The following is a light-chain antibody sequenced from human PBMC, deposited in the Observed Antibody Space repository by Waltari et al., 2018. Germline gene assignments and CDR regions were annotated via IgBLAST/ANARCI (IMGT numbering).Light chain of an antibody. J-gene: IGLJ2*01. CDR2: GNN. Sequence: QSVLTQPPSVSGTPGQRVTIPCPGSSSNLGEGNHVHWYQTIPGTAPKLLIFGNNNRPSGVPDRFSGSKSGTSASLAITGLQAEDEGDYYCQSFDSRLSDGVVFGGGTKVTVL. CDR1: SSNLGEGNH. CDR3: QSFDSRLSDGVV. V-gene: IGLV1-40*01.